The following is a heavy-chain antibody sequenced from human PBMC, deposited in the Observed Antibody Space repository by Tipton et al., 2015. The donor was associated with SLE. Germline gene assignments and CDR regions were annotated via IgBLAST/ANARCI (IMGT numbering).Heavy chain of an antibody. CDR1: GGTFSSYT. Sequence: QVQLVQSGAEVKKPGSSVKVSCKASGGTFSSYTISWVRQAPGQGLEWMGGIIPIFGTANYAQKFQGRVTITADKSTSTAYMELSSLRSEDTAVYYCAKGRPMVRGVIITDYYYYYGMDVWGQGTTVTVSS. CDR2: IIPIFGTA. CDR3: AKGRPMVRGVIITDYYYYYGMDV. J-gene: IGHJ6*02. D-gene: IGHD3-10*01. V-gene: IGHV1-69*06.